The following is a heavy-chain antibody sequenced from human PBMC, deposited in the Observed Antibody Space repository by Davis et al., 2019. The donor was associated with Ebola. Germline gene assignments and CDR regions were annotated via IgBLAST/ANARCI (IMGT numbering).Heavy chain of an antibody. V-gene: IGHV3-74*01. Sequence: HTGGSLRLSCAASGFTFSSYWMHWVRQAPGKGLVWVSRINSDGSSTSYADSVKGRFTISRDNAKNTLYLQMNSLRAEDTAVYYCARLATAMVPFDYWGRGTTVTVSS. CDR1: GFTFSSYW. J-gene: IGHJ4*02. CDR3: ARLATAMVPFDY. CDR2: INSDGSST. D-gene: IGHD3-10*01.